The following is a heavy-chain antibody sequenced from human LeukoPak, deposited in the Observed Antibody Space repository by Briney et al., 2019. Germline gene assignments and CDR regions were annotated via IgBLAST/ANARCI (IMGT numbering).Heavy chain of an antibody. J-gene: IGHJ1*01. Sequence: SETLSLTCTVSGGSISSSSYYWGWIRQPPGKGLEWIGYIYYSGSTYYNPSLRSRVTISVDTSKNQFSLDLNSVTAADTAVYYCARALSGTYGLFQHWGQGTLVTVSS. CDR3: ARALSGTYGLFQH. CDR2: IYYSGST. D-gene: IGHD1-26*01. V-gene: IGHV4-61*05. CDR1: GGSISSSSYY.